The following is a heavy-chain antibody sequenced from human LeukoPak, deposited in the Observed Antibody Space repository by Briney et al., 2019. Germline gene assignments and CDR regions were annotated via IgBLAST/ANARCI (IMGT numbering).Heavy chain of an antibody. D-gene: IGHD5-24*01. V-gene: IGHV4-59*08. Sequence: PSETQSLTCSVSGGSLSSYSWSWIRQPPGGGRECVGYISYREPTKYTPCLTSRLSISVDTSKNQFSLKLSSVTAADTAVYYCRKHFYGDVYNHGKNYYYYFMDVWGKGTTVTVSS. CDR1: GGSLSSYS. CDR3: RKHFYGDVYNHGKNYYYYFMDV. J-gene: IGHJ6*03. CDR2: ISYREPT.